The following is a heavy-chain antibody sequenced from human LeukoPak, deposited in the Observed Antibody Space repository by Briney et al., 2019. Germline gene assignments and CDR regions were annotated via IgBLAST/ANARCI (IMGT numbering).Heavy chain of an antibody. J-gene: IGHJ6*02. Sequence: GGSLRLSCTASGFTFGDYALSWFRQAPGKGLEWVAVISYDGSNKYYADSVKGRFTISRDNSKNTLYLQMNSLRAEDTAVYYCAKTHPGIAAAHGMDVWGQGTTVTVSS. D-gene: IGHD6-13*01. CDR1: GFTFGDYA. V-gene: IGHV3-30*18. CDR3: AKTHPGIAAAHGMDV. CDR2: ISYDGSNK.